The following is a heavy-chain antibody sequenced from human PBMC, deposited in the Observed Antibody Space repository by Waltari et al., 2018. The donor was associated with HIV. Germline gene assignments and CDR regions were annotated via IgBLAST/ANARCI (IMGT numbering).Heavy chain of an antibody. V-gene: IGHV4-4*07. CDR2: IYTQGGT. D-gene: IGHD4-4*01. CDR3: AGTVTTRAYYYYAMDV. Sequence: QVQLQESGPGLVKHSETLSLTSTVSDGSNSTSYWTWIRQPAGKGPDWTGCIYTQGGTNHNPPLKSRVTMSVDTPKTQFSLKRSSVTDADTAVYYCAGTVTTRAYYYYAMDVWGQGTTVTVAS. CDR1: DGSNSTSY. J-gene: IGHJ6*02.